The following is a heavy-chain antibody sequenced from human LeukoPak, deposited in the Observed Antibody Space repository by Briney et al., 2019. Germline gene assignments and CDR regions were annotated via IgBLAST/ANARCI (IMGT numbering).Heavy chain of an antibody. V-gene: IGHV1-58*01. D-gene: IGHD6-19*01. J-gene: IGHJ6*04. CDR2: IVVGSGNT. CDR1: GFTFTSSA. CDR3: AAGGWYYYGMDV. Sequence: GASVKVSCKASGFTFTSSAVQWVRQARGQRLEWIGWIVVGSGNTNYAQKFQERVTITRDMSTSTAYMEPSSLRSEDTAVYYCAAGGWYYYGMDVWGKGTTVTVSS.